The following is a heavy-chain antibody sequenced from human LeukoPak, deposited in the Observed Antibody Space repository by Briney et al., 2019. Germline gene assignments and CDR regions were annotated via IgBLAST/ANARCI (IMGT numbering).Heavy chain of an antibody. CDR2: INAGNGNT. D-gene: IGHD3-22*01. CDR3: AIYDSSGPDAFDI. Sequence: ASVKVSCKASGYTFTSYGISWVRQAPGQRLEWMGWINAGNGNTKYSQKFQGRVTITRDTSASTAYMELSSLRSEDTAVYYCAIYDSSGPDAFDIWGQGTMVTVSS. J-gene: IGHJ3*02. V-gene: IGHV1-3*01. CDR1: GYTFTSYG.